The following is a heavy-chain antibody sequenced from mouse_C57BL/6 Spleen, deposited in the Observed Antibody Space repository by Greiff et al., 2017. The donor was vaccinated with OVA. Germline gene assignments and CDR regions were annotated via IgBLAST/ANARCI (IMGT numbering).Heavy chain of an antibody. CDR1: GFSLTSYG. Sequence: VKLQESGPGLVAPSQSLSITCTVSGFSLTSYGVDWVRQSPGKGLEWLGVIWGVGSTNYNSALKSRLSSSKDNSKSQVFLKMNSLQTDDTAMYYCARITTDFAYWGQGTLVTVSA. V-gene: IGHV2-6*01. J-gene: IGHJ3*01. D-gene: IGHD1-1*01. CDR3: ARITTDFAY. CDR2: IWGVGST.